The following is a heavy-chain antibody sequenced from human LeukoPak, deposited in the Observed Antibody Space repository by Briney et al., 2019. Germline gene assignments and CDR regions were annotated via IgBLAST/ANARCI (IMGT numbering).Heavy chain of an antibody. V-gene: IGHV1-69*13. J-gene: IGHJ5*02. CDR3: ARRRPASNGDYNL. CDR1: GGTFSSYA. Sequence: GASVTVSCKASGGTFSSYAISWVRQAPGQGLEWMGGIIPIFGTANYAQKFQGRVTITADESTSTAYMELSSLRSEDTAVYYCARRRPASNGDYNLWGQGTLVTVSS. CDR2: IIPIFGTA. D-gene: IGHD4-17*01.